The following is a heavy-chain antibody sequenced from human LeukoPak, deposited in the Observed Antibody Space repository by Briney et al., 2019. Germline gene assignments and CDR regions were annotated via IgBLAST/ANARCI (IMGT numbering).Heavy chain of an antibody. CDR1: GITFNSYG. D-gene: IGHD2-21*01. J-gene: IGHJ4*02. V-gene: IGHV3-30*02. Sequence: GGSLRLSXAASGITFNSYGMHWVRQAPDKGLEWVAFIRYDGSNEYYADSVKGRFTISRDNSKNTLYLQMNSLRGEDTAVYYCCGDFDYWGQGTLSPSPQ. CDR2: IRYDGSNE. CDR3: CGDFDY.